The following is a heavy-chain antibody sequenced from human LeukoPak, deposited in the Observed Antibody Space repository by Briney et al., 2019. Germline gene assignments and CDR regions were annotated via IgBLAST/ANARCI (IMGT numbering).Heavy chain of an antibody. Sequence: GESLKISCKGSGYSFTSYWIGWVRQMPGKGLEWMGIIYPGDSDTRYSPSFQGQVTISADKSISTAYLQWSSLKASDTTMYYCARHGGIAAAYYYMDVWGKGTTVTVSS. CDR1: GYSFTSYW. D-gene: IGHD6-13*01. J-gene: IGHJ6*03. CDR2: IYPGDSDT. CDR3: ARHGGIAAAYYYMDV. V-gene: IGHV5-51*01.